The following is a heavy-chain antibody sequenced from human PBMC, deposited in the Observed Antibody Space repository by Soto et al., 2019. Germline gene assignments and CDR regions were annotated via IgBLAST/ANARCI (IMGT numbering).Heavy chain of an antibody. J-gene: IGHJ6*02. CDR2: IYSDGTT. D-gene: IGHD3-22*01. CDR1: GFTVGDNC. Sequence: GGSLRLSCAASGFTVGDNCMTWVRQAPGKGLEWVSTIYSDGTTHSADSVEGRLTISRDSSRNTLFLQMKGLRVEDTAVYYCAGTRLYDASGYFYYYYGMDVWGRGTTVTVSS. V-gene: IGHV3-53*01. CDR3: AGTRLYDASGYFYYYYGMDV.